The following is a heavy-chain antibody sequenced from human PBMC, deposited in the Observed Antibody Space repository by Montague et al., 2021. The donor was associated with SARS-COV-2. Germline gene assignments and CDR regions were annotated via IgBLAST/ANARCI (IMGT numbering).Heavy chain of an antibody. Sequence: SETLSLTCAVSAXSIRDYYWSWIRQPAGKGLEWIGRIYTTGSSDYSPSRQSRVTMSVDTSKNQVSLRLMSVTAADTALYYCARERSYLYWYFDLWGRGTLVTVSS. J-gene: IGHJ2*01. V-gene: IGHV4-4*07. CDR2: IYTTGSS. CDR1: AXSIRDYY. CDR3: ARERSYLYWYFDL.